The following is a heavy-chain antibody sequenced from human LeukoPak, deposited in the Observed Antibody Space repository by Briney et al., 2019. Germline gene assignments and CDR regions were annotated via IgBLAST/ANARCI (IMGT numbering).Heavy chain of an antibody. CDR1: GFIFSDYG. CDR3: SKGRIAPDD. V-gene: IGHV3-23*01. D-gene: IGHD2-21*01. J-gene: IGHJ4*02. Sequence: GGSLRLSCAASGFIFSDYGMSWVRQAPGKGLEWVSGISGSGGGTYYADSVQGRFTTSRDNSKNTLYLHMNSLRVDDTALYYCSKGRIAPDDWGQGTLVTVSS. CDR2: ISGSGGGT.